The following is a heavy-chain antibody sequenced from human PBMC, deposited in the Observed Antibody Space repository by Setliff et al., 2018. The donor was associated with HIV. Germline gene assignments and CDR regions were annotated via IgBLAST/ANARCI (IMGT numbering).Heavy chain of an antibody. V-gene: IGHV4-61*01. CDR2: IYYSGST. Sequence: PSETLSLTCTVSGGSVSSGSYYWSWIRQPPGKGLEWIGYIYYSGSTKHNPSLKSRVTISLDTSKNQFSLKLNSVTAADTAVYYCARRGIAAAGSDSWGQGTLVTV. CDR1: GGSVSSGSYY. D-gene: IGHD6-13*01. J-gene: IGHJ4*02. CDR3: ARRGIAAAGSDS.